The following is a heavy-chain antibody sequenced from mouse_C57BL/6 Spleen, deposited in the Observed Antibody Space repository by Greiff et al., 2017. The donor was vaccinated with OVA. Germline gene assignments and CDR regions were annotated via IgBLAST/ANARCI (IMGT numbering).Heavy chain of an antibody. V-gene: IGHV2-2*01. Sequence: QVQLQQSGPGLVQPSQSLSITCTVSGFSLTSYGVHWVRQSPGKGLEWLGVIWSGGSTDYNAAFISSLSISKDNSKSQVFFKMNSLQADDTAIYYCARNVGVDGYYGGAMDYWGQGTSVTVSS. D-gene: IGHD2-3*01. CDR2: IWSGGST. CDR3: ARNVGVDGYYGGAMDY. J-gene: IGHJ4*01. CDR1: GFSLTSYG.